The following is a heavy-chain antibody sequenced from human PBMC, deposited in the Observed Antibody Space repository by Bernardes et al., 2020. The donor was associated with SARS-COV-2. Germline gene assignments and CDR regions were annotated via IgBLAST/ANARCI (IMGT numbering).Heavy chain of an antibody. CDR2: IYYSQST. CDR3: ARGIPQSITIFGVVIPGNWFDP. J-gene: IGHJ5*02. V-gene: IGHV4-31*02. D-gene: IGHD3-3*01. Sequence: PGKGLAWIGYIYYSQSTYYNPSLKSRVTISVDTSRNQFSLKLSSVTAADTAVYYCARGIPQSITIFGVVIPGNWFDPWGQGTLVTVSS.